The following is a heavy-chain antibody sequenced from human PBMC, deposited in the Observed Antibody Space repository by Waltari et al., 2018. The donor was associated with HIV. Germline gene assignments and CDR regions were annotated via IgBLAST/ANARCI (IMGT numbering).Heavy chain of an antibody. D-gene: IGHD3-16*01. CDR1: GFAFSTYT. V-gene: IGHV3-23*01. J-gene: IGHJ4*02. CDR2: ISGSDQKT. CDR3: VRGGWGTIVDY. Sequence: EVQLLESGGGLVQPGGSLRLSCTVSGFAFSTYTMKWVRQATGKGLEWVSTISGSDQKTLYADSVRGRFTLFRDNSKNTLNLQMNSLAVEDTAIYYCVRGGWGTIVDYWGQGSLVTVSS.